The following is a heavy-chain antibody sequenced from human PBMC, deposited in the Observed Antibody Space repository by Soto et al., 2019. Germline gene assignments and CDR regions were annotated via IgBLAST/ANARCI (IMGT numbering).Heavy chain of an antibody. Sequence: QVQLVESGGGVVQPGRSLRLSCAPSEFTFSSYAMQRVRQAPDRGLEWVAFISYDGSDKFYADSVKGRFTISRDNSKNTLYLQMNSLRDEDTAVYYCAREGGGPWGAMDVWGQGTTVTVSS. V-gene: IGHV3-30-3*01. CDR2: ISYDGSDK. CDR3: AREGGGPWGAMDV. CDR1: EFTFSSYA. J-gene: IGHJ6*02. D-gene: IGHD3-16*01.